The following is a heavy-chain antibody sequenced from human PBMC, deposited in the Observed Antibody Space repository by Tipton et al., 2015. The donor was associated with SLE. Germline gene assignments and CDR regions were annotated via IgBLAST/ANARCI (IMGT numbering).Heavy chain of an antibody. J-gene: IGHJ4*02. CDR1: GGSISSYY. CDR3: ARGSYGSGSYSPYYFDY. Sequence: TLSLTCTVSGGSISSYYWSWIRQPAGKGLAWIGRIYTSGSTNYNPSLKSRVTMSVDTSKNQFSLKLSSVTAADTAVYYCARGSYGSGSYSPYYFDYWGQGTLVTVSS. V-gene: IGHV4-4*07. CDR2: IYTSGST. D-gene: IGHD3-10*01.